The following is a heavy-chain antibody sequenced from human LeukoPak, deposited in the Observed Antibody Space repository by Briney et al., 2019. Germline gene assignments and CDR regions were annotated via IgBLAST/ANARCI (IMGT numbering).Heavy chain of an antibody. J-gene: IGHJ5*02. CDR3: AKAHFDRPPLDWFDP. CDR1: GFTFSSYA. Sequence: GGSLRLSCAASGFTFSSYAMSWVRQAPGKGLEWVSAISGSGGSTYYADSAKGRFTISRDNSKNTLYLQMNSLRAEDTAVYYCAKAHFDRPPLDWFDPWGQGTLVTVSS. V-gene: IGHV3-23*01. CDR2: ISGSGGST. D-gene: IGHD3-9*01.